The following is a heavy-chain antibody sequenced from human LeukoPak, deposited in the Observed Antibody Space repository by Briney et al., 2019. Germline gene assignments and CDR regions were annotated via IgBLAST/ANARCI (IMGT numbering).Heavy chain of an antibody. Sequence: GESLKISCKGSGYSFTSYWIGWVRQIPGKGLEWMGIIYPGDSDTRYSPSFQGQVTISADKSISTAYLQWSSLKASDTAMYYCARRLIGSYDSSGYDYWGQGTLVTVSS. J-gene: IGHJ4*02. CDR2: IYPGDSDT. CDR1: GYSFTSYW. D-gene: IGHD3-22*01. CDR3: ARRLIGSYDSSGYDY. V-gene: IGHV5-51*01.